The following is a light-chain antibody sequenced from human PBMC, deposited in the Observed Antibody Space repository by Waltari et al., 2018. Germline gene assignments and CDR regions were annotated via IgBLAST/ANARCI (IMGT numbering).Light chain of an antibody. CDR2: FGS. Sequence: DIVVTQSPLSLPVTPGEPASISCRSSQSLLDTNGYNLLDWYLQKPGQSPQLLIYFGSNRASWVPDRCSGSGSGRDFTLKISRVEAEDGGVYYCMQALQTPWTFGQGTKVEIK. CDR3: MQALQTPWT. J-gene: IGKJ1*01. CDR1: QSLLDTNGYNL. V-gene: IGKV2-28*01.